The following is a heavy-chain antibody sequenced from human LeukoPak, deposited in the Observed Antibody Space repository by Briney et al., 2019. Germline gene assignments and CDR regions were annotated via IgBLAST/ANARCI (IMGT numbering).Heavy chain of an antibody. J-gene: IGHJ4*02. CDR1: GYTFNSYY. CDR2: INPSGGST. CDR3: ARHKEVGDYYYFDY. V-gene: IGHV1-46*02. Sequence: ASVKVSCKASGYTFNSYYMHWVRQAPGQGLEWMGIINPSGGSTSYTQKFQGRVTMTRDTSTTTVYMELSSLRSQDTAVYYCARHKEVGDYYYFDYWGQGTLVTVSS. D-gene: IGHD2/OR15-2a*01.